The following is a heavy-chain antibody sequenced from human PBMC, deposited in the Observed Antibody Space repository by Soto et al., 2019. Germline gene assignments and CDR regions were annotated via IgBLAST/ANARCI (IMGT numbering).Heavy chain of an antibody. Sequence: GESLKISCKGSGYSFTSYWIGWVRQMPGKGLEWMGIIYPGDSDTRYSPSFQGQVTISADKSISTAYLQWSSLKASDTAMYYCARGRYCSGGSCYPHYYYYGMDVWREGTTVTVSS. CDR1: GYSFTSYW. CDR2: IYPGDSDT. V-gene: IGHV5-51*01. CDR3: ARGRYCSGGSCYPHYYYYGMDV. D-gene: IGHD2-15*01. J-gene: IGHJ6*04.